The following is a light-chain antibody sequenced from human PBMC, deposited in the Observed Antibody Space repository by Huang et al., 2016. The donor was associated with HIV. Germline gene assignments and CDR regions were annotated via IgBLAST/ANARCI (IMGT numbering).Light chain of an antibody. CDR2: DAA. Sequence: EIVLTQSPATLSLSPGERATLSCRACPRVGGYLAWYHPKPGQAPSILIYDAADRATGIPARFSGSGSGTDFTLTISSLEPEDFAVYYCQQRTNWPPGFTFGPGTKVDIK. CDR3: QQRTNWPPGFT. J-gene: IGKJ3*01. V-gene: IGKV3-11*01. CDR1: PRVGGY.